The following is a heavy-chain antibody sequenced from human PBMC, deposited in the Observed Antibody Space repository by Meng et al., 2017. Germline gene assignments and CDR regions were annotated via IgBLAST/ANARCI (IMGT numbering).Heavy chain of an antibody. CDR1: SGSFSGDY. J-gene: IGHJ5*02. CDR3: SRRRGGSSDWFDP. CDR2: INHSGST. Sequence: QLQLKSLGAGLLQASETLSLSCAVYSGSFSGDYLSWIRQPPGKGREWIGEINHSGSTNYNPSLKSRVTISVDTSKNQFSLKLSSVTAADKAVDYWSRRRGGSSDWFDPWGQGTLVTVSS. D-gene: IGHD6-6*01. V-gene: IGHV4-34*01.